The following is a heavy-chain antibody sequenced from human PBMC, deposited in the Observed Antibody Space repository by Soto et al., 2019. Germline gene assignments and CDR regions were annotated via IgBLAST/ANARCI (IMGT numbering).Heavy chain of an antibody. CDR1: GFTFSSYW. J-gene: IGHJ4*02. D-gene: IGHD2-2*01. CDR3: ATAVPFDY. V-gene: IGHV3-74*01. CDR2: INSDGSST. Sequence: EVQLVESGGGLVQPGGSLRLSCAASGFTFSSYWMHWVRQAPGKGLVWVSRINSDGSSTYYADSVKGRFTISRDNAKNXXXXQMXXXRXEXTAVYYCATAVPFDYWGQGTLVTVSS.